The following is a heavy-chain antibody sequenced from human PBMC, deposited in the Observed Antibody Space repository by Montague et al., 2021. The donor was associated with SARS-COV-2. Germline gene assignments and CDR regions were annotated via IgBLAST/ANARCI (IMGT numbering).Heavy chain of an antibody. V-gene: IGHV4-61*02. Sequence: TLSLTCTVSGGSISSGSYYWSWIRQPAGKGLEWIGRIYTSGSTNYNPFLKSRVTISVDTSKNQFSLKLSSVTAADTAVYYCARAGEIVGATIISHWFDPWGQGTLVTVSS. CDR1: GGSISSGSYY. CDR2: IYTSGST. D-gene: IGHD1-26*01. CDR3: ARAGEIVGATIISHWFDP. J-gene: IGHJ5*02.